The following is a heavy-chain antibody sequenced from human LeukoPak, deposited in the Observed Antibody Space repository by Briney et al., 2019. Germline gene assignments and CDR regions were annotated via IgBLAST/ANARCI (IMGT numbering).Heavy chain of an antibody. CDR2: IYYSGST. CDR3: ARVVPAAFWFDP. J-gene: IGHJ5*02. V-gene: IGHV4-39*01. D-gene: IGHD2-2*01. Sequence: SETLSLTCTVSGGSISSSSYYWGWIRQPPGKGLEWIGSIYYSGSTYYNPSLKSRVTISVDTSKNQFSLKLSSVTAADTAVYYCARVVPAAFWFDPWGQGTLATVSS. CDR1: GGSISSSSYY.